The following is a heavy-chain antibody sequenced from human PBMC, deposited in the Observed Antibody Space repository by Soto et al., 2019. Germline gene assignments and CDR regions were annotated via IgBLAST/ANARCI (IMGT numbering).Heavy chain of an antibody. J-gene: IGHJ6*02. CDR1: GDSISSGDYF. V-gene: IGHV4-31*11. CDR3: ARDYGSGFYFGMDV. Sequence: QVQLQESGPGLVKPSQTLSLSCAVSGDSISSGDYFWSWIRQPPGRGLEWLGYISYSGTTYYNLSLKSRLTMSTDTSKNQFSLKLSSVTVADTALYYCARDYGSGFYFGMDVWGHGTTVTVSS. CDR2: ISYSGTT. D-gene: IGHD3-10*01.